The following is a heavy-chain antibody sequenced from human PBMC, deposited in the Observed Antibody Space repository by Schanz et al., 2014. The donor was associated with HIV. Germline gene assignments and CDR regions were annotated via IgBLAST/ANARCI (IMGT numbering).Heavy chain of an antibody. D-gene: IGHD6-19*01. CDR3: AGGKKWLALLFDF. CDR1: GANFNILP. Sequence: QVQLVQSGTEVKKPGSSVKVSCKTSGANFNILPINWVRQAPGQGPQWMGGLVPISTTANYAQTFQGRVTLTADKSTNTAYMELSSLRSEDTAVYYCAGGKKWLALLFDFWGQGTLATVSS. J-gene: IGHJ4*02. CDR2: LVPISTTA. V-gene: IGHV1-69*06.